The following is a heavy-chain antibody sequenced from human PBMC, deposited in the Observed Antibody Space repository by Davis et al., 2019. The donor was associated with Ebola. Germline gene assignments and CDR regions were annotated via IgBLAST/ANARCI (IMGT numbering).Heavy chain of an antibody. V-gene: IGHV1-46*01. CDR1: GYTFTSYY. J-gene: IGHJ6*02. CDR2: INPSGGST. Sequence: AASVKVSCKASGYTFTSYYMHWVRQAPGQGLEWMGIINPSGGSTSYAQKFQGRVTMTRDTSTSTVYMELSNLRSEDTAVYYCARVNYDILTGYDGMDVWGQGTTVTVSS. CDR3: ARVNYDILTGYDGMDV. D-gene: IGHD3-9*01.